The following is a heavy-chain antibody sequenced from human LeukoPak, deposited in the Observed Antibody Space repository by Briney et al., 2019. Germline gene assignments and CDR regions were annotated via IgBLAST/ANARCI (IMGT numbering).Heavy chain of an antibody. J-gene: IGHJ4*02. CDR2: IIPIFGTA. CDR3: ARGSLAVAGKFDY. V-gene: IGHV1-69*13. Sequence: SVKVSCKASGGTFSSYAISWVRQAPGQGLEWMGGIIPIFGTANYAQKFQGRVAITADESTSTAYMELSSLRSEDTAVYYCARGSLAVAGKFDYWGQGTLVTVSS. CDR1: GGTFSSYA. D-gene: IGHD6-19*01.